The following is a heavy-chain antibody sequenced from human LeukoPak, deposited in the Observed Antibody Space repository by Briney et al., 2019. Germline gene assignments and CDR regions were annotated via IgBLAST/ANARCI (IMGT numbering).Heavy chain of an antibody. CDR1: GFTFSSYW. CDR2: INSDGSST. V-gene: IGHV3-74*01. CDR3: ARSGGRDIVVVPAAMSYYYGMDV. J-gene: IGHJ6*02. D-gene: IGHD2-2*01. Sequence: GSLLLSCAASGFTFSSYWMHWVRQAPGKGLVWVSRINSDGSSTSYADSVKGRFTISRDNAKNTLYLQMNSLRAEDTAVYYCARSGGRDIVVVPAAMSYYYGMDVWGQGTTVTVSS.